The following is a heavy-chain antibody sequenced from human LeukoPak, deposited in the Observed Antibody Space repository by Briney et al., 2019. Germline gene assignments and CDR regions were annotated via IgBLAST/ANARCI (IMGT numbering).Heavy chain of an antibody. Sequence: GGSLRLSCAASGFTFSMSWVRQAPGKGLEWVANIRQDGNERYHVDSVKGRFTISRDNAKNSLYLQMNGLRAEDTAVYYCARYKLHDILTGYLDRAFDLWGQGTMVTVSS. CDR2: IRQDGNER. V-gene: IGHV3-7*01. CDR1: GFTFS. D-gene: IGHD3-9*01. CDR3: ARYKLHDILTGYLDRAFDL. J-gene: IGHJ3*01.